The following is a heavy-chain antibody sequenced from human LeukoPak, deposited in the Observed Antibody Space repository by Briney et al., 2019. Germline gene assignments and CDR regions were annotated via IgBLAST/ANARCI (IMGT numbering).Heavy chain of an antibody. CDR1: GYTFTSYG. J-gene: IGHJ5*02. D-gene: IGHD3-22*01. V-gene: IGHV1-18*01. CDR3: ARVRSYYDSSGDNWFDP. Sequence: ASVKVSCKASGYTFTSYGISWVRQAPGQGLEWMGWISAYNGNTNYAQKLQGRVTMATDTSTSTAYMELRSLRSDDTAVYYCARVRSYYDSSGDNWFDPWGQGTLVTVSS. CDR2: ISAYNGNT.